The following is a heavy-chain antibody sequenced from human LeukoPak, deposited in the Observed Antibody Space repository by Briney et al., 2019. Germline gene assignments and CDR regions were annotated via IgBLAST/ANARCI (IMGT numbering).Heavy chain of an antibody. CDR1: GFTFSSYG. V-gene: IGHV3-33*06. CDR2: IWYDGSNK. Sequence: GRSLRLACAASGFTFSSYGMHWVRPAPGKGLEWVAVIWYDGSNKYYADSVKGRFTISRDNSKNTLYLQMNSLRAEDTAVYYCAKDSSGSSSDFDYWGQGTLVTVSS. D-gene: IGHD6-6*01. J-gene: IGHJ4*02. CDR3: AKDSSGSSSDFDY.